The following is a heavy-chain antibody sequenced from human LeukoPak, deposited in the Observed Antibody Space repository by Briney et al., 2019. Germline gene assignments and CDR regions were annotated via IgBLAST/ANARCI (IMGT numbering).Heavy chain of an antibody. V-gene: IGHV4-30-2*01. CDR3: ARVAMRSYYFDY. D-gene: IGHD2-2*01. CDR1: GGSISSGGYS. Sequence: SETLSLTCAVSGGSISSGGYSWSWIRQPPGKGLEWIGYIYHSGSTYYNPSLKSRVTISVDRSKNQFSLKLSSVTAADTAVYYCARVAMRSYYFDYWGQGTLVTVSS. CDR2: IYHSGST. J-gene: IGHJ4*02.